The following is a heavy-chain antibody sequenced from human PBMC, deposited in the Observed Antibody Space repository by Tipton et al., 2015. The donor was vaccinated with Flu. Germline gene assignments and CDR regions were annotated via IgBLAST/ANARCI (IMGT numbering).Heavy chain of an antibody. CDR2: IYYNGNT. V-gene: IGHV4-59*08. CDR3: ARHIYAQLGPPYFDF. D-gene: IGHD1-1*01. J-gene: IGHJ4*02. CDR1: GGSITNYY. Sequence: GLVKPSEALSLSCTVSGGSITNYYWSWIRQPPGKGLEWIGYIYYNGNTNYNPSLKSRVTISVDTSENQFYLNLSSLTASDTAVYYCARHIYAQLGPPYFDFWGQGTLVTVSS.